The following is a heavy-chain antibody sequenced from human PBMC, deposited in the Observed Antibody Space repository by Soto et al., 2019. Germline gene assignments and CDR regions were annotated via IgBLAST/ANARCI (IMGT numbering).Heavy chain of an antibody. CDR1: GFTFSAYA. D-gene: IGHD2-21*01. CDR2: ITGSGGST. V-gene: IGHV3-23*01. Sequence: GGSLRLSCTASGFTFSAYAMSWVRQTPGKGLEWVSGITGSGGSTSYADPVKGRFTISRDNTKSSLFLQMNSLGVEDTAVYYCARGGGGGLFEHWGQGVLVTVSS. J-gene: IGHJ4*02. CDR3: ARGGGGGLFEH.